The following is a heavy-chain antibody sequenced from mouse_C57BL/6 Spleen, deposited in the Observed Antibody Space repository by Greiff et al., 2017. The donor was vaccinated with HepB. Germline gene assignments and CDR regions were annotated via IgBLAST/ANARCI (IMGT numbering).Heavy chain of an antibody. CDR3: ARSDYGSSSFAY. CDR2: IYPGDGDT. CDR1: GYAFSSSW. J-gene: IGHJ3*01. Sequence: QVQLQQSGPELVKPGASVKISCKASGYAFSSSWMNWVKQRPGKGLEWIGRIYPGDGDTNYNQKFKGKSTLTVDKSSSTAYMQLSSLTSEDSAVYYCARSDYGSSSFAYWGQGTLVTVSA. D-gene: IGHD1-1*01. V-gene: IGHV1-82*01.